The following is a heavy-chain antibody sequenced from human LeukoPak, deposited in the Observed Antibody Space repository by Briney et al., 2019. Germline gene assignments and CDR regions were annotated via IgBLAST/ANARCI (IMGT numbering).Heavy chain of an antibody. D-gene: IGHD5-18*01. CDR3: ARISGYSYVPYYFDY. CDR2: IYSGGST. CDR1: GFTVSSNY. J-gene: IGHJ4*02. V-gene: IGHV3-66*02. Sequence: GGSLRLSCAVSGFTVSSNYMSWVRQAPGKGLEWVSVIYSGGSTYYADSVKGRFTISRDNSKNTLYLQMNSLRAEDTAVYYCARISGYSYVPYYFDYWGQGTLVTVSS.